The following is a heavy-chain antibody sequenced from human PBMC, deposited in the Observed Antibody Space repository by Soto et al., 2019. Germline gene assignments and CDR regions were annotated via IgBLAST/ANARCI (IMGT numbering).Heavy chain of an antibody. D-gene: IGHD4-4*01. Sequence: EVQLLESGGGLVQPGGSLRLSCAASGFTFSSYAMNWVRQAPGKGLEWVSVISGSGDSTYYADSVKGRFTISRDNSKNTLYLQMTILRAEDTAVDYCARRNSGWYFELWGRGTLVTVSS. CDR1: GFTFSSYA. CDR3: ARRNSGWYFEL. J-gene: IGHJ2*01. V-gene: IGHV3-23*01. CDR2: ISGSGDST.